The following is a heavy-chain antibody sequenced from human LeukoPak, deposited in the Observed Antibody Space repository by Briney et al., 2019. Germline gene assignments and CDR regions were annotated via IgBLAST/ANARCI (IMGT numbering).Heavy chain of an antibody. CDR1: GGTFSSHA. D-gene: IGHD5-24*01. CDR2: IIPIFGTA. CDR3: AGDTSRWLQSQRFDY. V-gene: IGHV1-69*13. J-gene: IGHJ4*02. Sequence: SVKVSCKASGGTFSSHAISWVRQAPGQGLEWMGGIIPIFGTANYAQKFQGRVTITADESTSTAYMELSSLRSEDTAVYYCAGDTSRWLQSQRFDYWGQGTLVTVSS.